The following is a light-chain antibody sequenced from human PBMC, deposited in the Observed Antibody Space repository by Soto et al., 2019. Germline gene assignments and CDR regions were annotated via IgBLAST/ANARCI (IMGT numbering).Light chain of an antibody. CDR1: PGISSW. CDR3: QQADTYPLT. V-gene: IGKV1-12*01. J-gene: IGKJ4*01. Sequence: DIQMTQSPSSVSASVGDRVTITCRASPGISSWVAWYQQKPGKAPNLLIYAASSLQSGVASRFSGSRTGTEFTLTISSLQPEDFATDYCQQADTYPLTFGGGTKVEIK. CDR2: AAS.